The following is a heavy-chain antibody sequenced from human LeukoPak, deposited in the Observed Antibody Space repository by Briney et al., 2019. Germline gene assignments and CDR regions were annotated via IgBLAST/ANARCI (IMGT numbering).Heavy chain of an antibody. J-gene: IGHJ3*02. CDR2: ISWNSGSI. Sequence: GGSLRLSCAASGFTFSSYSMNWVRQAPGKGLEWVSGISWNSGSIGYADSVKGRFTISRDNAKNSLYLQMNSLRAEDMALYYCAKAYSSSWYRAAFDIWGQGTMVTVSS. CDR3: AKAYSSSWYRAAFDI. CDR1: GFTFSSYS. D-gene: IGHD6-13*01. V-gene: IGHV3-9*03.